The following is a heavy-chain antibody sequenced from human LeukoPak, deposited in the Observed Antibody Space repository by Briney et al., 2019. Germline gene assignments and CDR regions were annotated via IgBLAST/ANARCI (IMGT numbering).Heavy chain of an antibody. J-gene: IGHJ2*01. CDR2: IYYSGST. CDR1: GGSISSYY. CDR3: ARARTAVLTHPYWYFDL. D-gene: IGHD2-8*01. Sequence: PSETLSLTCTVSGGSISSYYWNWIRQPPGKGLEWIGYIYYSGSTNYNPSLKSRVTISVDTSKNQFSLKLSSVTAANTAVYYCARARTAVLTHPYWYFDLWGRGTLVTVSS. V-gene: IGHV4-59*01.